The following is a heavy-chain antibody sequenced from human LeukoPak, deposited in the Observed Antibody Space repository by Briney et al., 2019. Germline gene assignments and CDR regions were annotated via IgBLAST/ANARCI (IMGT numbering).Heavy chain of an antibody. J-gene: IGHJ4*02. CDR3: VRDYLGESGAGGC. CDR1: GFTFRSYS. V-gene: IGHV3-21*01. D-gene: IGHD3-10*01. Sequence: GRTLRPSCAASGFTFRSYSTNWVRQAPGKGLDRVSSISPSGSSTYNADSVRGRFTISRDNAKDAVYLRMNSLRGEDTAVYYCVRDYLGESGAGGCWGQGILVTVSS. CDR2: ISPSGSST.